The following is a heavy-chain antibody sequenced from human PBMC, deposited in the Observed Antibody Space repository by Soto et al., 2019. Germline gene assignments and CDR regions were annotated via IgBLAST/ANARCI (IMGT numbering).Heavy chain of an antibody. CDR3: ARDGYYFGSYGMDV. V-gene: IGHV4-31*03. Sequence: SEPLSLTCTVSGGSISSGDYYWSWIRQHPGKGLEWIGYIYYSGSTYYNPSLKSRVTISVDTSKNQFSLKLSSVTAADTAVYYCARDGYYFGSYGMDVWGQGTTVTVS. CDR2: IYYSGST. CDR1: GGSISSGDYY. D-gene: IGHD3-10*01. J-gene: IGHJ6*02.